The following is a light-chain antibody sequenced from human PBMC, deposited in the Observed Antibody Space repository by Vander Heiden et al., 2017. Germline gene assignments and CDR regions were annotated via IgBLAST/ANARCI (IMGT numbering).Light chain of an antibody. CDR3: QQCNSTPGT. V-gene: IGKV1-39*01. CDR2: GAS. Sequence: DLRMTHSPASLSASVGDRVTLPCRASQSISSYLDWYQQKPGKAPKLLIYGASSGQSEVPSRFSGSGSGTDFTLTISSLQPEDFATYYCQQCNSTPGTFGPGTKVEIK. J-gene: IGKJ1*01. CDR1: QSISSY.